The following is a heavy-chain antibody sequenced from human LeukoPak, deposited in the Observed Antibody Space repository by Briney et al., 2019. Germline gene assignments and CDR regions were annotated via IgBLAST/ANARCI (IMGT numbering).Heavy chain of an antibody. V-gene: IGHV3-74*01. D-gene: IGHD3-10*01. J-gene: IGHJ3*02. CDR3: ARVVDSGPTPHNVFDI. CDR1: GFTFSSYW. Sequence: PGGSLRLSYAASGFTFSSYWMNWVRQAPGKGPAWVSRINSDGSSTGYADSVQGRFTISRDNAKNTLYLQMNSLSAEDTALYYCARVVDSGPTPHNVFDIRGQGTMVTVSS. CDR2: INSDGSST.